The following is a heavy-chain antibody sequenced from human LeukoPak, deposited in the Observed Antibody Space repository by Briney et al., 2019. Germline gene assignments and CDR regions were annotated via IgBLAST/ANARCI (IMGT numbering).Heavy chain of an antibody. J-gene: IGHJ4*02. D-gene: IGHD4-17*01. CDR1: GFTFSSYA. CDR2: ISGSGGST. CDR3: AIDPTYGDFTIDY. V-gene: IGHV3-23*01. Sequence: GGSLRLSWAASGFTFSSYAMSWVRQAPGKGLEWVSAISGSGGSTYYADSVKGRFTISRDNSKNTLYLQMNSLRAEDTAVYYCAIDPTYGDFTIDYWGQGTLVTVSS.